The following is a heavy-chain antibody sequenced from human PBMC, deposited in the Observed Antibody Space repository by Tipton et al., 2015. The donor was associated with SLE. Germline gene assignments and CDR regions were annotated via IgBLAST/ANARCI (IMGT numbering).Heavy chain of an antibody. D-gene: IGHD1-1*01. Sequence: QSGPEVKKPGSSVKVSCKASGGTFSSYVITWVRQAPGQGLEWMGGIIGIFGTVNYAQKFQGRVTITRDETTSTAYMELSSLRSGDTAVYYCARVPVRTTGGFGWFRMDVWGKGTTVTVSS. CDR1: GGTFSSYV. CDR3: ARVPVRTTGGFGWFRMDV. V-gene: IGHV1-69*05. J-gene: IGHJ6*04. CDR2: IIGIFGTV.